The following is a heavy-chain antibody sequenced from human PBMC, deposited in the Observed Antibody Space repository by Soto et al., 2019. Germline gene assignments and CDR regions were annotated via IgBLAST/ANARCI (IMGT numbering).Heavy chain of an antibody. V-gene: IGHV3-30-3*01. D-gene: IGHD2-2*01. Sequence: GGSLRLSCAASGFTFRSYAIHWVRQAPGKGLEWVAVISYDGSNKSFTDSVKGRFTISRDNSKNTLYLQMSSLRAEDTAVYYCARGECSSTSCEGNYYYYGMDVWGQGTTVTVSS. CDR1: GFTFRSYA. CDR2: ISYDGSNK. J-gene: IGHJ6*02. CDR3: ARGECSSTSCEGNYYYYGMDV.